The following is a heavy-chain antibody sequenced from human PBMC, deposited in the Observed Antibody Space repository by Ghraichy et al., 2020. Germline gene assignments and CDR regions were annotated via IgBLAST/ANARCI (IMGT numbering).Heavy chain of an antibody. CDR1: GFTFSSYA. J-gene: IGHJ4*02. D-gene: IGHD3-22*01. CDR3: VSYDSSGIFDY. CDR2: ISSNGGST. V-gene: IGHV3-64D*06. Sequence: GGSLRLSCSVSGFTFSSYAMHWVRQAPGKGLEYVSAISSNGGSTYYADSVKGRFTISRDNSKNTLYLQMSSLRAEDTAVYYCVSYDSSGIFDYWGQGTLVTVSS.